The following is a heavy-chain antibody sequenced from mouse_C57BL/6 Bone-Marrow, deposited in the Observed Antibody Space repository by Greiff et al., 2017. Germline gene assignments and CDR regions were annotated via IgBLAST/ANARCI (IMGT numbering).Heavy chain of an antibody. Sequence: EVQLQQSGPELVKPGASVKISCKASGYTFTDYYMNWVKQSHGKSLEWIGDINPNNGGTSYNQKFKGKATLTVDKSSSTAYMELRSLTSEDSAVYYCAREGPADYWGQGTTLTVSS. V-gene: IGHV1-26*01. D-gene: IGHD3-3*01. CDR3: AREGPADY. CDR1: GYTFTDYY. J-gene: IGHJ2*01. CDR2: INPNNGGT.